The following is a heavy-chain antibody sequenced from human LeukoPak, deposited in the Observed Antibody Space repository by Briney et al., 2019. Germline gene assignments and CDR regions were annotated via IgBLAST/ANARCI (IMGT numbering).Heavy chain of an antibody. CDR2: IRYDGSNK. CDR3: AKRGETYYDFWSGLGAFDI. V-gene: IGHV3-30*02. J-gene: IGHJ3*02. Sequence: GGSLRLPCAASGFTFSSYGMHWVRQAPGKGLEWVAFIRYDGSNKYYADSVKGRFTISRDNSKNTLYLQMNSLRAEDTAVYYCAKRGETYYDFWSGLGAFDIWGQGTMVTVSS. CDR1: GFTFSSYG. D-gene: IGHD3-3*01.